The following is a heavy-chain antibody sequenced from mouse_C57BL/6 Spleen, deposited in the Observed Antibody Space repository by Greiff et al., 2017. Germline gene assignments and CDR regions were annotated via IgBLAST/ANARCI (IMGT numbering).Heavy chain of an antibody. V-gene: IGHV5-4*01. CDR3: ARGTVVATFDY. D-gene: IGHD1-1*01. CDR2: ISDGGSYT. Sequence: EVQGVESGGGLVKPGGSLKLSCAASGFTFSSYAMSWVRQTPEKRLEWVATISDGGSYTYYPDNVKGRFTISRDNAKNNLYLQMSHLKSEDTAMYYCARGTVVATFDYWGQGTTLTVSS. J-gene: IGHJ2*01. CDR1: GFTFSSYA.